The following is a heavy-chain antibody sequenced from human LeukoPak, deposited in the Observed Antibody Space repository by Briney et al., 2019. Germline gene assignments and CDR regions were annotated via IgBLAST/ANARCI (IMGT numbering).Heavy chain of an antibody. V-gene: IGHV3-48*04. CDR3: ARVDDILTGYDY. Sequence: GGSLRLSCVASGFTFSDYRMTWVRQAPGKGLEWVSYISSSGSTIYYADSVKGRFTISRDNAKNSLYLQMNSLRAEDTAVYYCARVDDILTGYDYWGQGTLVTVSS. D-gene: IGHD3-9*01. CDR1: GFTFSDYR. CDR2: ISSSGSTI. J-gene: IGHJ4*02.